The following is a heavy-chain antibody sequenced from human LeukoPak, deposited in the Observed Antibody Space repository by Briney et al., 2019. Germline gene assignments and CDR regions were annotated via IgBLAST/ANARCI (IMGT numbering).Heavy chain of an antibody. D-gene: IGHD2-15*01. V-gene: IGHV4-39*01. J-gene: IGHJ5*02. Sequence: NPSETLSLTCTVSGGSISSSSYYWGWIRQPPGKGLEWIGSIYYSGSTYYNPSLKSRVTISVDTSKNQFSLKLSSVTAADTAVYYCARQYCSGGSCYSDNWFDPWGQGTLVTVSS. CDR2: IYYSGST. CDR1: GGSISSSSYY. CDR3: ARQYCSGGSCYSDNWFDP.